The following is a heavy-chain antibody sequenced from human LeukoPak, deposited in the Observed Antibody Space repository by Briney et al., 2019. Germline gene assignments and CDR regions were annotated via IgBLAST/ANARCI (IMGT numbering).Heavy chain of an antibody. CDR1: GFTFSSYA. CDR3: ARVRLLWFGEKRSHYYYYYMDV. D-gene: IGHD3-10*01. Sequence: GGSLRLSCAASGFTFSSYAMSWVRQAPGKGLEWVSYISSSGSTIYYADSVKGRFTISRDNAKNSLYLQMNSLRAEDTAVYYCARVRLLWFGEKRSHYYYYYMDVWGKGTTVTISS. J-gene: IGHJ6*03. CDR2: ISSSGSTI. V-gene: IGHV3-48*04.